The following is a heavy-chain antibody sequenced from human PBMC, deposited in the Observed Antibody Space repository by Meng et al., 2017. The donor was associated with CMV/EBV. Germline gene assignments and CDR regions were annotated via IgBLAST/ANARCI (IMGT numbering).Heavy chain of an antibody. CDR2: IYTSGST. CDR3: ARVLRWNGVIDY. CDR1: GGSISSYS. D-gene: IGHD4-23*01. V-gene: IGHV4-4*07. Sequence: QVQLPESGPGLVKHSETLSLTCTVSGGSISSYSWSWIRQPAGKGLEWIGRIYTSGSTNYNPSLKSRVTMSVDTSKNQFSLKLSSVTAADTAMYYCARVLRWNGVIDYWGQGTLVTVSS. J-gene: IGHJ4*02.